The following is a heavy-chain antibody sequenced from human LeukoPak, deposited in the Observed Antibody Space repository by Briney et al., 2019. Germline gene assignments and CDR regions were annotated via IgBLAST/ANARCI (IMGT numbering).Heavy chain of an antibody. V-gene: IGHV3-7*01. CDR3: ARPRDMIVVDPFDC. CDR1: GFTFSSYW. D-gene: IGHD3-22*01. CDR2: IKQDGSEK. Sequence: GRSLRLSCAASGFTFSSYWMTWVRQAPGKGLEWVANIKQDGSEKYYVDSVKGRFTISRDNAKNSLYLQMNSLRAEDTAVYYCARPRDMIVVDPFDCWGQGTLVIVSS. J-gene: IGHJ4*02.